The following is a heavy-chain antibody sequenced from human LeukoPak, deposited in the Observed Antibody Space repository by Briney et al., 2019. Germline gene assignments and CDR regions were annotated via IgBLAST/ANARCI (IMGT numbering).Heavy chain of an antibody. Sequence: GGSLRLSCGASGFTFSNYAMTWVRQAPGQGREWVSEISGSGESTYYGDSVKGRFTISRDNSKNTLYLQMNSLRAGDTAIYYCAREHWDFDYWGQGTLVTVSS. D-gene: IGHD7-27*01. V-gene: IGHV3-23*01. CDR3: AREHWDFDY. CDR1: GFTFSNYA. J-gene: IGHJ4*02. CDR2: ISGSGEST.